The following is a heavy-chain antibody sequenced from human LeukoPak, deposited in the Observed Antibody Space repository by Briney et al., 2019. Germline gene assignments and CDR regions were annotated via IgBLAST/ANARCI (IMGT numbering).Heavy chain of an antibody. CDR1: GFIFTSYS. D-gene: IGHD1-26*01. Sequence: QPGGSLRLSCAASGFIFTSYSIDWVRQAPGKGLEWLSFITSSTSTIYYADSVRGRFTISRDNAKNSVYLQMNSLRDEDTAVYYCARDSQWGYAMDVWGQGTTVTVSS. V-gene: IGHV3-48*02. CDR2: ITSSTSTI. J-gene: IGHJ6*02. CDR3: ARDSQWGYAMDV.